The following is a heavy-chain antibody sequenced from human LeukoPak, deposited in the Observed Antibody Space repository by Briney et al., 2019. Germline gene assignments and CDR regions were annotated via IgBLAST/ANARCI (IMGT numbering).Heavy chain of an antibody. CDR2: FDPEDGET. D-gene: IGHD3-10*01. Sequence: ASVKVSCKVSGYTLTELSMHWVRQAPGKGLEWMGGFDPEDGETIYAQKFQGRVTMTEDTSTDTAYMELSSLRSEDTAVYYCATDHYGSGSYYPTPYFDYWGQGTLVTVSS. V-gene: IGHV1-24*01. CDR1: GYTLTELS. J-gene: IGHJ4*02. CDR3: ATDHYGSGSYYPTPYFDY.